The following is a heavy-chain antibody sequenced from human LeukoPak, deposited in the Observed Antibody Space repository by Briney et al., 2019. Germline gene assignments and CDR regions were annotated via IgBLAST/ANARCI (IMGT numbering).Heavy chain of an antibody. Sequence: PSETLSLTCTVSGGSISSSSYYWGWIRQPPGKGLEWIGSMYYSGSTYYNPSLKSRVTISVGTSKNQFSLKLSSLTAADTAVYYCARPSNYGGNSGDFDYWGQGTLVTVSS. CDR3: ARPSNYGGNSGDFDY. D-gene: IGHD4-23*01. V-gene: IGHV4-39*01. CDR2: MYYSGST. J-gene: IGHJ4*02. CDR1: GGSISSSSYY.